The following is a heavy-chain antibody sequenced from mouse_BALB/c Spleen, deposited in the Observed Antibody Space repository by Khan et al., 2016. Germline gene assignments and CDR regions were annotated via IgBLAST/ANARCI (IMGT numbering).Heavy chain of an antibody. CDR3: TRRPYDY. J-gene: IGHJ2*01. CDR1: GFTFSDAW. CDR2: IRTKTNNHAT. V-gene: IGHV6-6*01. Sequence: EVQLVESGGGLVQPGGSMKLSCAASGFTFSDAWMDWVRQSPEKGLEWVAEIRTKTNNHATYYDESVKGRFTISRDDSKSRVYLQMNSLGAEDTGIGFCTRRPYDYWGQGTTVTVSA.